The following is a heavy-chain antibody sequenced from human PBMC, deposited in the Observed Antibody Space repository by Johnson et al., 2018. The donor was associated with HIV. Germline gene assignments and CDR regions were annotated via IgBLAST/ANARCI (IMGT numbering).Heavy chain of an antibody. CDR1: GFTFSSYA. CDR3: AREGEYGGFFDAVDI. J-gene: IGHJ3*02. V-gene: IGHV3-30-3*01. D-gene: IGHD4-23*01. Sequence: VQLVESGGGVVQPGRSLRLSCAASGFTFSSYAMHCVRQAPGKGLEWVAVISYDGSNKYYVDSVKGRFTISRDNAKNSLYLQMNSRRAEDTAVYYCAREGEYGGFFDAVDIWGQGKMVTVSS. CDR2: ISYDGSNK.